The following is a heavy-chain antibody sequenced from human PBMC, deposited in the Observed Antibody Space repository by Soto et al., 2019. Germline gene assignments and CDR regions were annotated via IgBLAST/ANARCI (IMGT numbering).Heavy chain of an antibody. CDR2: IWYDGSNK. D-gene: IGHD1-26*01. Sequence: HPGGSLRLSCAASGFTFSSYGMHWVRQAPGKGLEWVAVIWYDGSNKYYADSVKGRFTISRDNSKNTLYLQMNSLRAEDTAVYYCARDRSSGSFDYWGQGTLVTVSX. V-gene: IGHV3-33*01. CDR3: ARDRSSGSFDY. CDR1: GFTFSSYG. J-gene: IGHJ4*02.